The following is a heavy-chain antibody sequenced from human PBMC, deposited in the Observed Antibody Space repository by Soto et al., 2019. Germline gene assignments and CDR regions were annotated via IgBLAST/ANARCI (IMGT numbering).Heavy chain of an antibody. V-gene: IGHV4-59*08. CDR2: GYYDGST. CDR1: GDSMSLYY. D-gene: IGHD6-13*01. Sequence: SETLSLTCTVSGDSMSLYYWSWIRLPPGKGLEWIGYGYYDGSTNYNPSLKGRVTMSVDTSENQFSLKLNSVTAADTAMYYCARHYSSAWYKVDFWGQGTLVTVSS. CDR3: ARHYSSAWYKVDF. J-gene: IGHJ4*01.